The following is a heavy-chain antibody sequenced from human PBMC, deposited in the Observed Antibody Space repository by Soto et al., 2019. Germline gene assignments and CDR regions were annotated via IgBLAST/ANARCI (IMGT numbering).Heavy chain of an antibody. CDR3: ARDSPVGGYCSGGSCYNDAFDI. V-gene: IGHV1-18*01. J-gene: IGHJ3*02. Sequence: QVQLVQSGAEVKKPGASVKVSCKASGYTFTSYGISWVRQAPGQGLEWMGWISAYNGNTNYAQKLQGRVTMTTDTSTSTAYMELRSLRSDDTAVYYCARDSPVGGYCSGGSCYNDAFDIWGQGTMVTVSS. CDR1: GYTFTSYG. D-gene: IGHD2-15*01. CDR2: ISAYNGNT.